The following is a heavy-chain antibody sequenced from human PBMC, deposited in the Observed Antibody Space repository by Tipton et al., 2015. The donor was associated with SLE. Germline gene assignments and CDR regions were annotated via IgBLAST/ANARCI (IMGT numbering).Heavy chain of an antibody. CDR1: GFSVTSGYY. CDR2: IFHSGTT. J-gene: IGHJ2*01. Sequence: TLSLTCTVSGFSVTSGYYWGWIRQPPGKGLEWIGTIFHSGTTYFNSSLKSRVTISVDTSKNQFSLKLSSVTAAGTAVYYCASPGEYCSSISCYDWYFDLWGRGTLVTVSS. CDR3: ASPGEYCSSISCYDWYFDL. D-gene: IGHD2-2*01. V-gene: IGHV4-38-2*02.